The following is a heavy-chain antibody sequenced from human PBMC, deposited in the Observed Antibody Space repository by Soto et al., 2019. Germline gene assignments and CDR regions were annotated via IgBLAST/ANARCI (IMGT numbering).Heavy chain of an antibody. CDR3: ARDHLYYDILTGYFGY. Sequence: QVQLVESGGGVVQPGRSLSLSCAASGFTFSSYAMHWVRQAPGKGLEWVAVISYDGSNKYYADSVKGRFTISRDNSKNTLYLQMNSLRAEDTAVYYCARDHLYYDILTGYFGYWGQGTLVTVSS. D-gene: IGHD3-9*01. CDR1: GFTFSSYA. J-gene: IGHJ4*02. V-gene: IGHV3-30-3*01. CDR2: ISYDGSNK.